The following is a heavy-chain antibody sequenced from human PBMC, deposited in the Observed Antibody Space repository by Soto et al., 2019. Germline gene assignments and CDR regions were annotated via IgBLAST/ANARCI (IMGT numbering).Heavy chain of an antibody. CDR1: GYTFTSYD. J-gene: IGHJ4*02. CDR3: ARGPTGMIEY. Sequence: QVQLVQSGAEVKSPGASVKVSCKASGYTFTSYDINWVRQATGQGFEWMGWMNPKSGGTRYIQKFQGRVTMTRATPSSTAYLELSILTSEDTGVYYCARGPTGMIEYWGQGTLVSVSS. V-gene: IGHV1-8*01. CDR2: MNPKSGGT.